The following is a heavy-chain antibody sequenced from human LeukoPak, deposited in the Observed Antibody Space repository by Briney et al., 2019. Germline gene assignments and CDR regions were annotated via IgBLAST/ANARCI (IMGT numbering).Heavy chain of an antibody. CDR3: ARYYYDSSGYWSDP. CDR2: IYTSGST. J-gene: IGHJ5*02. CDR1: GGSISSYY. V-gene: IGHV4-4*07. Sequence: SETLSLTCTVSGGSISSYYWSWIRQPAGKGLEWIGRIYTSGSTNYNPSLKSRVTMSVDTSKNQFSLKLSSVTAADTAVYYCARYYYDSSGYWSDPWGQGTLVTVSS. D-gene: IGHD3-22*01.